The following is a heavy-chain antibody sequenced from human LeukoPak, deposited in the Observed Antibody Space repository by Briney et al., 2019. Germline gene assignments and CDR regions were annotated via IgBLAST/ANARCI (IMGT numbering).Heavy chain of an antibody. CDR2: INPNSGGT. CDR3: ARGPFIKLLWFGELYDY. J-gene: IGHJ4*02. CDR1: GYTFTGYY. Sequence: PGASVKVSCKASGYTFTGYYMHWVRQAPGQGLEWMGWINPNSGGTNYAQKFQGKVTMTRDTSISTAYMELSRLRSDDTAVYYRARGPFIKLLWFGELYDYWGQGTLVTVSS. V-gene: IGHV1-2*02. D-gene: IGHD3-10*01.